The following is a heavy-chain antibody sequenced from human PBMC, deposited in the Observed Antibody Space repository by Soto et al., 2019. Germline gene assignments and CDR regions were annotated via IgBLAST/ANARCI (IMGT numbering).Heavy chain of an antibody. CDR1: GGSISSSSYY. CDR2: IYYSGST. CDR3: ARDKITGLFDY. V-gene: IGHV4-39*07. J-gene: IGHJ4*02. Sequence: SETLSLTCTVSGGSISSSSYYWGWIRQPPGKGLEWIGSIYYSGSTYYNPSLKSRVTISVDTSTNQFSLKLTSVTAADTAVYYCARDKITGLFDYWGQGSLVTVSS. D-gene: IGHD2-8*02.